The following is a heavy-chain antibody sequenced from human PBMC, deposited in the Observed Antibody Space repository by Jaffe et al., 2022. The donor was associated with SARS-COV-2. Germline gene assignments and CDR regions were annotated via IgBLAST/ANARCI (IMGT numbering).Heavy chain of an antibody. J-gene: IGHJ5*02. V-gene: IGHV3-23*01. Sequence: EVQLLESGGGLVQPGGSLRLSCAASGFSFSNYAMNWVRQAPGKGLEWVSTLSGGGYSTYYADSVKGRFTISRDNSKNTLYLQMNSLRAEDTAIYYCATFGGDDSRLSNWFDPWGQGTLVTVSS. CDR2: LSGGGYST. CDR1: GFSFSNYA. CDR3: ATFGGDDSRLSNWFDP. D-gene: IGHD6-13*01.